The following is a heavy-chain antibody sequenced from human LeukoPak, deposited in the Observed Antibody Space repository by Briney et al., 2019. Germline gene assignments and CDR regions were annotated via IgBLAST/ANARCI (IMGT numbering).Heavy chain of an antibody. CDR1: GGTFSSYA. J-gene: IGHJ6*03. CDR3: AREAEPRGYYYMDV. CDR2: IIPILGIA. Sequence: SVKVSCKASGGTFSSYAISWVRQAPGQGLEWMGRIIPILGIANYAQKFQGRVTITTDESTSTAYMELSSLRSEDTAVYYCAREAEPRGYYYMDVWGKGTTVTVSS. V-gene: IGHV1-69*04. D-gene: IGHD1-26*01.